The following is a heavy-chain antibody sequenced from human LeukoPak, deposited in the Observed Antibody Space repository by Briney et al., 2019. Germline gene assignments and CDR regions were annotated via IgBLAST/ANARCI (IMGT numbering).Heavy chain of an antibody. CDR3: AREGIMITFGGDRYYFDY. CDR2: INPSGGST. D-gene: IGHD3-16*01. V-gene: IGHV1-46*01. Sequence: ASVKVSCKASGCTFTSYYMHWVRQAPGQGLEWMGIINPSGGSTSYAQKFQGRVTMTRDTSTSTVYMELSSLRSEDTAVYYCAREGIMITFGGDRYYFDYWGQGTLVTVSS. J-gene: IGHJ4*02. CDR1: GCTFTSYY.